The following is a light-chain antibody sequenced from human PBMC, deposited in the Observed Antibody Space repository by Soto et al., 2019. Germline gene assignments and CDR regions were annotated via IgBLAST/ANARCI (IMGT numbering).Light chain of an antibody. J-gene: IGLJ1*01. CDR1: SSNIGGNT. Sequence: QSVLTQPPSASGTPGQRVTFSCSGSSSNIGGNTVSWFQHLPRTAPKLLIFSNSQRPSGVPDRFSGAKSGTSASLAISGLQSEYEANYYCATWDDGLSAYVFGTGTKLTVL. CDR2: SNS. V-gene: IGLV1-44*01. CDR3: ATWDDGLSAYV.